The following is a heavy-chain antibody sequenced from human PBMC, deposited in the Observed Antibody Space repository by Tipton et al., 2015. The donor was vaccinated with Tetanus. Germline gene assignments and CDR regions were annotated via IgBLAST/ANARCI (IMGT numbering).Heavy chain of an antibody. CDR3: ARQADNWFDP. V-gene: IGHV4-39*02. CDR2: IYYNGNT. CDR1: GGSLFSGSFY. Sequence: GLVKPSETLSLTCTVSGGSLFSGSFYWAWIRQPPGKGLEWIGNIYYNGNTYYLSSLKSRVTISADTSKNHFSLSLRSVTAADTAVYYCARQADNWFDPWGQGTLVTVSS. D-gene: IGHD6-25*01. J-gene: IGHJ5*02.